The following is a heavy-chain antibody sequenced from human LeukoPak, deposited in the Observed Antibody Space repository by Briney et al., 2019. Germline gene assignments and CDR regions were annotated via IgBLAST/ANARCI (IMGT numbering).Heavy chain of an antibody. D-gene: IGHD2-2*01. J-gene: IGHJ1*01. CDR1: GFTFSTYS. CDR2: ISSSTSTI. V-gene: IGHV3-48*02. CDR3: ARDQSCSTTGCYDPEYFQH. Sequence: GGSLRLSCAASGFTFSTYSMNWVRQAPGKGLEWVSYISSSTSTIYYADSVKGRFTISRDNAKNSLYLQMNSLRDEDTAVYYCARDQSCSTTGCYDPEYFQHWGQGTPGHRLL.